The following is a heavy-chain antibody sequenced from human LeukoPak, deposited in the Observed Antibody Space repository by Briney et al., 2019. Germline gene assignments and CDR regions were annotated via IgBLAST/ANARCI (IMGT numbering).Heavy chain of an antibody. J-gene: IGHJ4*02. CDR2: IYYSGST. D-gene: IGHD6-19*01. CDR3: ARVRAVAGFLIDY. Sequence: KPSETLSLTCTVSGGSISSYYWSWIRQPPGKGLEWIGYIYYSGSTNYNPSLKSRVTISVDTSKNQFSLKLSSVTAADTAVYYCARVRAVAGFLIDYWGQGTLVTVSS. V-gene: IGHV4-59*01. CDR1: GGSISSYY.